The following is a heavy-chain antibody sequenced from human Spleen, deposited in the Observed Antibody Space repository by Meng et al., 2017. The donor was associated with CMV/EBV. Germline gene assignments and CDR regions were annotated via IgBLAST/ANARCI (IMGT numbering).Heavy chain of an antibody. Sequence: SGGPVSSGSYYWSWIRQPPGKGLEWIGYIYYSGSTNYNPSLKSRVTISVDTSKNQFSLKLSSVTAADTAVYYCARAYADFWSGYTDYWGQGTLVTVSS. CDR3: ARAYADFWSGYTDY. V-gene: IGHV4-61*01. D-gene: IGHD3-3*01. CDR1: GGPVSSGSYY. CDR2: IYYSGST. J-gene: IGHJ4*02.